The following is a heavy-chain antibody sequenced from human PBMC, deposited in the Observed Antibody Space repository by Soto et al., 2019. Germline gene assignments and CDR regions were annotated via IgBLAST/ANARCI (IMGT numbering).Heavy chain of an antibody. D-gene: IGHD6-6*01. V-gene: IGHV3-30-3*01. J-gene: IGHJ6*02. CDR3: ARDRQLDEDYYYYGMDV. Sequence: GGSLRLSCAASGFTFSSYAMHWVRQAPGKGLEWVAVISYDGSNKYYADSVKGRFTISRDNSKNTLYLQMNSLRAEDTAVYYCARDRQLDEDYYYYGMDVWGQGTTVTVSS. CDR1: GFTFSSYA. CDR2: ISYDGSNK.